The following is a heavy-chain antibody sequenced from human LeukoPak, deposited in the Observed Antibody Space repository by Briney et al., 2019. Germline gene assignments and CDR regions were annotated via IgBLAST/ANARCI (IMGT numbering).Heavy chain of an antibody. Sequence: GGSLRLSCAASGFTFSTYNMNWVRQAPGKGLEWVSSITISSTYIYYADSVKGRFTISRDNAKNSLYLQMNSLRAEDTAVYYCARDPYSGGYGDYYYYYMDLWGQGTTVTISS. D-gene: IGHD1-26*01. V-gene: IGHV3-21*01. CDR3: ARDPYSGGYGDYYYYYMDL. CDR1: GFTFSTYN. J-gene: IGHJ6*03. CDR2: ITISSTYI.